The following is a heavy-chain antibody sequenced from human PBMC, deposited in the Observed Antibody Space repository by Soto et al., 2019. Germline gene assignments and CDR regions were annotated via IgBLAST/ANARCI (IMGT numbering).Heavy chain of an antibody. CDR1: GFTFNIYS. CDR3: ARRETRRGYGDYIEGMDV. J-gene: IGHJ6*02. V-gene: IGHV3-21*01. D-gene: IGHD4-17*01. CDR2: ISGSSSYI. Sequence: EVQLVESGGGLVKPGGSLRLSCAASGFTFNIYSMNWVRQAPGKGLEWVSSISGSSSYIYYADSMKGRFTISRDNAKNSLYLQMNSLRAEDTAVYYRARRETRRGYGDYIEGMDVWGQGTTVTVSS.